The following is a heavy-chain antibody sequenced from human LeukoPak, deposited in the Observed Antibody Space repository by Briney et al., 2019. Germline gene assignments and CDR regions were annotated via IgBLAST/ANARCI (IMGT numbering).Heavy chain of an antibody. V-gene: IGHV3-30-3*01. D-gene: IGHD6-19*01. CDR1: GFSFSSYA. CDR2: ISYDGSNK. J-gene: IGHJ1*01. CDR3: ARDRTPIAVASTLYFQH. Sequence: GRSPRLSCAASGFSFSSYAMHWVRQAPGKGLEWVAVISYDGSNKYYAESVKGRFTISRDNSKNTLYLQMNSLRADDTAVYYCARDRTPIAVASTLYFQHWGQGTLVTVSS.